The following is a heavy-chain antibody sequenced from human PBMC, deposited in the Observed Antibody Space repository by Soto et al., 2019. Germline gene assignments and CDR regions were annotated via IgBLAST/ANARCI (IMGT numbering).Heavy chain of an antibody. CDR3: TRVLLADYTDIDA. D-gene: IGHD4-4*01. CDR2: IYHSGST. J-gene: IGHJ6*02. V-gene: IGHV4-4*02. CDR1: DGSMSIDW. Sequence: SETLSLTCTVSDGSMSIDWWSWVRQPPGKGLEWIGEIYHSGSTNYNPSLKSRLTMSIDKSRNNFSLKLSSVSAADTAIYYCTRVLLADYTDIDAWAQRTAVTVSS.